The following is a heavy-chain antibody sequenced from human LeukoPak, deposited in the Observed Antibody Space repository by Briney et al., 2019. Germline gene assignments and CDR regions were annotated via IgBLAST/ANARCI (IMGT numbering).Heavy chain of an antibody. Sequence: SVKVSCKASGFTFTSSAVQWVRQARGQRLEWIGWIVVGSGNTNYAQKFQERVTITRDMSTSTAYMELSSLRSEDMAVYYCAADWVTMVRGVERQLDYWGQGTLVTVSS. D-gene: IGHD3-10*01. CDR2: IVVGSGNT. J-gene: IGHJ4*02. V-gene: IGHV1-58*01. CDR3: AADWVTMVRGVERQLDY. CDR1: GFTFTSSA.